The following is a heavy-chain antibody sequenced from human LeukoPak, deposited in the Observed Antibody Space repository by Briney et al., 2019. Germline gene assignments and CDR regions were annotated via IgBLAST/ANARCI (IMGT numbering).Heavy chain of an antibody. Sequence: ASVKVSCKASGYTFTSYDINWVRQATGQGLEWMGWMYPNNGHTGNAQKFQGRVTMTRNTSISTAYMELSSLRSEDTAVYYCARITVTTGYWGTLLGNSYYYYYMDVWGKGTTVTVSS. D-gene: IGHD4-11*01. CDR1: GYTFTSYD. CDR2: MYPNNGHT. J-gene: IGHJ6*03. CDR3: ARITVTTGYWGTLLGNSYYYYYMDV. V-gene: IGHV1-8*01.